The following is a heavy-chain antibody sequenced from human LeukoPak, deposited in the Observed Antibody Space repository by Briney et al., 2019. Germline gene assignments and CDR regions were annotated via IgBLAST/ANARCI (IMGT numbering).Heavy chain of an antibody. CDR1: GGSISSYY. D-gene: IGHD3-3*01. J-gene: IGHJ3*02. Sequence: SGTLSLTCTVSGGSISSYYRSWIRQPPGKGLEWIGYIYYSGSTNYNPSLESRVTISVDTSKNQFSLKLSSVTAADTAVYYCARASVRLEWLFLFDIWGQGTMVTVSS. V-gene: IGHV4-59*01. CDR2: IYYSGST. CDR3: ARASVRLEWLFLFDI.